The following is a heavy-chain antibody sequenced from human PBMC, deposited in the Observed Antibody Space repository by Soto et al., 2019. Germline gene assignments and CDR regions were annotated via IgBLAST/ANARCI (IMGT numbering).Heavy chain of an antibody. Sequence: PXGSLIMSCASSGFTCSNYSRHWVRQAPGKGLEWVALISYDEIDKYFADAVKGRFTISRDNSKNTLYLQMDSLRAEDTAVYYCAGRSGSSDYWGRGTLVTVSS. J-gene: IGHJ4*02. D-gene: IGHD3-10*01. CDR3: AGRSGSSDY. CDR2: ISYDEIDK. V-gene: IGHV3-30*04. CDR1: GFTCSNYS.